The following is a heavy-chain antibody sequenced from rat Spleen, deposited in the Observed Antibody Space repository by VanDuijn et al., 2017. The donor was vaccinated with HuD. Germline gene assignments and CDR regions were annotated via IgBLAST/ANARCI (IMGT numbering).Heavy chain of an antibody. CDR3: ARDKGGQLRGFAY. Sequence: EVQLQESGPGLLKPSQSLSLTCSVTGYSITSAYRWNWIRQFPGNKLEWMGYINSAGSTNYNPSLKSRISITRDTSKNQFFLQVNSVITEDTATYYCARDKGGQLRGFAYWGQGTLVTVSS. CDR2: INSAGST. J-gene: IGHJ3*01. CDR1: GYSITSAYR. V-gene: IGHV3-3*01. D-gene: IGHD1-10*01.